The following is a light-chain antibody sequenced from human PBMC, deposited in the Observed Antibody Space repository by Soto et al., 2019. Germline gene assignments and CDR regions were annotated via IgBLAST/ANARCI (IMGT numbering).Light chain of an antibody. J-gene: IGLJ2*01. Sequence: QSALTQSPSASGTPGQRVTISCSGSSSNIGSNTVNWYQQLPGTAPKLLIYSNNQRPSGVPDRFSGSKSGTSASLAISGLQSEDEADYYCAAWDDSLNGPVFGGGTQLTVL. CDR1: SSNIGSNT. CDR3: AAWDDSLNGPV. V-gene: IGLV1-44*01. CDR2: SNN.